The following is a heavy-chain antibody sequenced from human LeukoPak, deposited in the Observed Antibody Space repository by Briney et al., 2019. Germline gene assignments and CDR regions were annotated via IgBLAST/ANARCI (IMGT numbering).Heavy chain of an antibody. Sequence: SETLSLTCTVSGGSISSYYWSWIRQPAGKGLEWIGRISATGSTHYNPSLKSRVTMSVDTSRSQFSLNLSSVTAADTAAYYCARGFSANYFDNWGQGTLVTVSS. CDR3: ARGFSANYFDN. J-gene: IGHJ4*02. CDR2: ISATGST. V-gene: IGHV4-4*07. CDR1: GGSISSYY. D-gene: IGHD1-26*01.